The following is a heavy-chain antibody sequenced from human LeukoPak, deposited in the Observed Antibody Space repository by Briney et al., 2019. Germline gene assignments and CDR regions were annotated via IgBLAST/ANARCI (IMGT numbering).Heavy chain of an antibody. CDR1: RASITNYY. CDR3: AGDDRFDYMNFWYFDL. D-gene: IGHD4-11*01. V-gene: IGHV4-59*01. J-gene: IGHJ2*01. CDR2: ISHSGGT. Sequence: SETLSLTCSVSRASITNYYWSWVRQPPGRGLEWIGYISHSGGTNYNPSLRSRVTISLDTSKNQFSLNLSSVTAADTAVYFCAGDDRFDYMNFWYFDLWGRGTLVTVSS.